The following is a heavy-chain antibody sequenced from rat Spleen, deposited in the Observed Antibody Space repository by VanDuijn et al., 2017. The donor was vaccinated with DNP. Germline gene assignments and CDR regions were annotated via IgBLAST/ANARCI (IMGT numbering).Heavy chain of an antibody. CDR3: VRAFYGYKKDY. Sequence: EVKLVESGGGLVQPGRSLRLACTASGFNFNNFWVGWVRQAPGKGLEWIGEINKDSSTIKYGPSLRDKFTISRDNAQNTLYLDMSKLGSEDTAIYYCVRAFYGYKKDYWGQGVMVTVSS. V-gene: IGHV4-2*01. CDR2: INKDSSTI. D-gene: IGHD1-9*01. J-gene: IGHJ2*01. CDR1: GFNFNNFW.